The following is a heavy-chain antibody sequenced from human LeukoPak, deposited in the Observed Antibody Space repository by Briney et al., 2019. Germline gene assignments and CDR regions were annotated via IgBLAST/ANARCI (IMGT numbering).Heavy chain of an antibody. Sequence: GESLKISCKGSGYSFTSYWIGWVRQMPGKGLEWMGIIYPGDSDTRYSPSFQGQVTISADKSISTAYLQWSSLKASDTAMYYCARQYYDSSGYYYGDYWGQETLVTVSS. CDR1: GYSFTSYW. D-gene: IGHD3-22*01. J-gene: IGHJ4*02. CDR3: ARQYYDSSGYYYGDY. CDR2: IYPGDSDT. V-gene: IGHV5-51*01.